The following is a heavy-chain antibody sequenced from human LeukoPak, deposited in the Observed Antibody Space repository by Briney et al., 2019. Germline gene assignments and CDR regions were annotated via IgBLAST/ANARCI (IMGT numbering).Heavy chain of an antibody. CDR3: TTYTVTPRHFDY. D-gene: IGHD4-17*01. V-gene: IGHV3-33*01. J-gene: IGHJ4*02. Sequence: PGRSLRLSCAASGFTFSSYGMHWVRQAPGKGLEWMAVIYNDGNKKYYEDSVKGRFTVSRDNSKNTLYLQLNSLTAEDTAIYYCTTYTVTPRHFDYWGQGTLVTVSS. CDR2: IYNDGNKK. CDR1: GFTFSSYG.